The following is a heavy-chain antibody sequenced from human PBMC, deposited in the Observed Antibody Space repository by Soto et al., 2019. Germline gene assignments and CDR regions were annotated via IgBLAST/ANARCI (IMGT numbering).Heavy chain of an antibody. Sequence: GGSLRLSCAASGFTFSSYAMSWVRQAPGKGLEWVSAISGSGGSTYYADSVKGRFTLSRDNSKNTLYLQMNSLRAEDTAVYYCAKMPRYYYGSGSYVFDYWGQGTLVTVSS. V-gene: IGHV3-23*01. CDR1: GFTFSSYA. D-gene: IGHD3-10*01. CDR3: AKMPRYYYGSGSYVFDY. J-gene: IGHJ4*02. CDR2: ISGSGGST.